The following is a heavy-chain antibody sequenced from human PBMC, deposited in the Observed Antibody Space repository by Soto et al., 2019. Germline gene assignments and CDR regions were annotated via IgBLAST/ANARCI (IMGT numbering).Heavy chain of an antibody. CDR1: GFTVSLSY. J-gene: IGHJ6*04. D-gene: IGHD6-13*01. V-gene: IGHV3-66*01. CDR3: ASGSDSSWCPNV. CDR2: IYSDGTT. Sequence: EVQLVESGGNLVQPGGSLRLSCAVSGFTVSLSYMNWVRQAPGEGLEWVSLIYSDGTTYYADSVRDRFIISRDNSKNTLYLQMNSLRAEDSAVYHCASGSDSSWCPNVWGNGTTVTVSS.